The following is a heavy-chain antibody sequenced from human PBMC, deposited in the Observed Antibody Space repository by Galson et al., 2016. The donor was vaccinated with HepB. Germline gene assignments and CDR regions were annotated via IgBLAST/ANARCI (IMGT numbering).Heavy chain of an antibody. CDR2: VSFDGGKI. J-gene: IGHJ4*02. D-gene: IGHD1/OR15-1a*01. CDR3: ARASNWNTDPWGY. Sequence: SLRLSCAASGFTFNTYAMHWVRQAPGKGLEWVAVVSFDGGKIFYADSVKGRFTISRANSKNTEYLQMDSLRTDDTAMYYVARASNWNTDPWGYWGQGTLVTVSS. V-gene: IGHV3-30-3*01. CDR1: GFTFNTYA.